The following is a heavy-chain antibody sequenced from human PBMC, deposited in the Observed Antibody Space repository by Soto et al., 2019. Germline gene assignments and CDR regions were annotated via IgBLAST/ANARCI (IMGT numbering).Heavy chain of an antibody. CDR1: GFSFSTYG. J-gene: IGHJ3*02. D-gene: IGHD3-10*01. V-gene: IGHV3-33*01. CDR3: ARPARARAEGHCFDI. CDR2: IWYDGTNK. Sequence: QVQLVESGGGVVQPGRSLRLSCAASGFSFSTYGMHWVRQAPGKGLEWVAAIWYDGTNKYYVDSVKGRFTISRDNSKNTRYRQRDRLRAGETAVYYCARPARARAEGHCFDIWGQGTMVTVSS.